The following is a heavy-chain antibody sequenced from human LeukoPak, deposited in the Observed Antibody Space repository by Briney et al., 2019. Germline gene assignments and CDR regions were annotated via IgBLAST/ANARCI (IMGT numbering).Heavy chain of an antibody. D-gene: IGHD3-10*01. Sequence: ASVKVSCKASGYTFTNYGINWVRQAPGQGLEWMGWISGYNGKTNYAQKFQGRVTMTRDTSISTAYMELSRLRSDDTAVYYCARGARITMVRGVRSNWFDPWGQGTLVTVSS. CDR1: GYTFTNYG. CDR3: ARGARITMVRGVRSNWFDP. CDR2: ISGYNGKT. V-gene: IGHV1-18*01. J-gene: IGHJ5*02.